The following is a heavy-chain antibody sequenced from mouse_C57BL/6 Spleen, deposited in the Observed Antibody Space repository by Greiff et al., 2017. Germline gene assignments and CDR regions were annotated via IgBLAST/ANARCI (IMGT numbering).Heavy chain of an antibody. J-gene: IGHJ1*03. CDR3: ARANYSGYFDV. CDR1: GYTFTSYW. CDR2: IDPSDSYT. Sequence: QVQLQQPGAELVMPGASVKLSCKASGYTFTSYWMHWVKQRPGQGLEWIGEIDPSDSYTNYNQKFKGKSTLTVDKSSSTAYMQRSSLTSEDSAVYYCARANYSGYFDVWGTGTTVTVSS. V-gene: IGHV1-69*01. D-gene: IGHD2-1*01.